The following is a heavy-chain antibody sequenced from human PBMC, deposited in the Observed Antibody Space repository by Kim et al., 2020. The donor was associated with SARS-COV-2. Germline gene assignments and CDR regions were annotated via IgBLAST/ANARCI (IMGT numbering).Heavy chain of an antibody. Sequence: SETLSLTCTVSGGSISSYYWSWIRQPPGKGLEWIGYIYYSGSTNYNPSLKSRVTISVDTSKNQFSLKLSSVTAADTAVYYCARVNFLDYYYGMDVWGQGTKVTVSS. CDR3: ARVNFLDYYYGMDV. J-gene: IGHJ6*02. CDR2: IYYSGST. CDR1: GGSISSYY. D-gene: IGHD3-3*01. V-gene: IGHV4-59*01.